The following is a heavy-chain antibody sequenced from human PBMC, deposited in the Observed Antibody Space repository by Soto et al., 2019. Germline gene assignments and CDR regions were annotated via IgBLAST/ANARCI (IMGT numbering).Heavy chain of an antibody. Sequence: QLQLVQSGAEVKSPGASVKVSCKDSGSTFSSYGFSWVRQAPGQGLEWMGWIGVYDGKTNYAQNFQGRVTLTTDTATSTVYMELRSLRSDDTAVYYCARGIGLTAVDCFDPWGQGTLVTVSS. CDR2: IGVYDGKT. CDR1: GSTFSSYG. J-gene: IGHJ5*02. CDR3: ARGIGLTAVDCFDP. V-gene: IGHV1-18*01. D-gene: IGHD6-19*01.